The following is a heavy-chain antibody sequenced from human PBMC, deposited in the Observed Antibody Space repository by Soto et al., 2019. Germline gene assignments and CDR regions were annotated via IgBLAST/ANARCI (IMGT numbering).Heavy chain of an antibody. D-gene: IGHD2-15*01. J-gene: IGHJ2*01. Sequence: QVQLVESGGGLVKPGGSLRLSCAASGFTFSDNYMSWVRQAPGKGLEWFSYISSSGGTVSYADSVKGRFTISRDNAKNSLYLQMNSLRAEDTAVYCGSRRGSGKYFDLWGRGNLVNVSS. V-gene: IGHV3-11*01. CDR3: SRRGSGKYFDL. CDR2: ISSSGGTV. CDR1: GFTFSDNY.